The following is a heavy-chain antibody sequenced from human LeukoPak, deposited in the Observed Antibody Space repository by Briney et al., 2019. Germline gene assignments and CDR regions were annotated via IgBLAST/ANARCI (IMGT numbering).Heavy chain of an antibody. J-gene: IGHJ4*02. V-gene: IGHV1-8*02. D-gene: IGHD1-26*01. CDR1: GYTFTSYN. Sequence: ASVKVSCKASGYTFTSYNINWVRQATGQGLEWMGWMDPNSGNTGYAQKFQGRVTMTRNTSISTAYMELSSLRSDDTAVYYCARGSVGARLDYWGQGILVTVSS. CDR2: MDPNSGNT. CDR3: ARGSVGARLDY.